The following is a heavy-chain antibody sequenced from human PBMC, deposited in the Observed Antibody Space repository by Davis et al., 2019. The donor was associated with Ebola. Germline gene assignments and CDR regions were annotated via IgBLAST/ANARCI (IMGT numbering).Heavy chain of an antibody. D-gene: IGHD6-19*01. CDR3: ARCVAGYFVLDI. CDR1: GGSISSGGYY. J-gene: IGHJ3*02. V-gene: IGHV4-31*03. Sequence: MPSETLSLTCTVSGGSISSGGYYWSWIRHHPGKGLEWIGYIYYSGSTYYNPSLKSRVTISVDTSKNQFSLKLSSVTAADTAVYYCARCVAGYFVLDIWGHGTMVTVSS. CDR2: IYYSGST.